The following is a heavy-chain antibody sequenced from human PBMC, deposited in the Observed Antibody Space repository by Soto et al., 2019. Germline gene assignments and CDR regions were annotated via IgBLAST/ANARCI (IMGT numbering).Heavy chain of an antibody. CDR3: TRGWDGYDWGYAVDI. V-gene: IGHV3-30-3*01. CDR1: GFTFSNYA. J-gene: IGHJ3*02. Sequence: QVQLVESGGGVVQPGRSLRLSCAASGFTFSNYAMHWVRQAPGKGRAWVANILNDGTNKNYADSVKGRFTIARDNSQNTVYLQMNTLRLEDTAVYYCTRGWDGYDWGYAVDIWGQGTLVRVSS. CDR2: ILNDGTNK. D-gene: IGHD3-10*02.